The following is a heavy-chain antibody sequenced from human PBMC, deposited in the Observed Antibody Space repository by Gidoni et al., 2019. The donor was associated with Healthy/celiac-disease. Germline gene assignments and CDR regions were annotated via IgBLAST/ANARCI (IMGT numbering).Heavy chain of an antibody. Sequence: EVQLVESGGGLVQPGGSLRLSCAASGFTFSSYWMSWVRQAPGKGLEWVANIKQDGSEKYYVDSVKGRFTISRDNAKNSLYLQMNSLRAEDTAVYYCARQGYFDWLTVDAFDIWGQGTMVTVSS. D-gene: IGHD3-9*01. J-gene: IGHJ3*02. CDR1: GFTFSSYW. V-gene: IGHV3-7*01. CDR2: IKQDGSEK. CDR3: ARQGYFDWLTVDAFDI.